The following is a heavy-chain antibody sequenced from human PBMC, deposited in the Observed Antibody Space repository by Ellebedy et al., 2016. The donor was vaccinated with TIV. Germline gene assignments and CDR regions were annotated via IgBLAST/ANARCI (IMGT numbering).Heavy chain of an antibody. CDR1: GFKFSSHG. CDR2: IWYDGSIK. D-gene: IGHD3-10*01. Sequence: GESLKISXAASGFKFSSHGMHWVRQAPGKGLEWVAVIWYDGSIKEYSDSVQGRFTISRDNSKNTLYLQMNNLRAEDTAVYYCARELWFGALFGDWGQGTLVTVSS. CDR3: ARELWFGALFGD. V-gene: IGHV3-33*01. J-gene: IGHJ4*01.